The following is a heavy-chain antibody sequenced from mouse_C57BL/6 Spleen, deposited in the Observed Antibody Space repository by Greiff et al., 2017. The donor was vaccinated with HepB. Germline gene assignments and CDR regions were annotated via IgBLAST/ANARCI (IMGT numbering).Heavy chain of an antibody. V-gene: IGHV1-82*01. J-gene: IGHJ2*01. CDR1: GYAFSSSW. D-gene: IGHD3-2*02. Sequence: QVQLQQSGPELVKPGASVKISCKASGYAFSSSWMNWVKQRPGKGLEWIGRIYPGDGDTNYNGKFKGKATLTADKSSSTAYMQLSSLTSEDSAVYFCARFYNLRYYLDYWGQGTTLTVSS. CDR3: ARFYNLRYYLDY. CDR2: IYPGDGDT.